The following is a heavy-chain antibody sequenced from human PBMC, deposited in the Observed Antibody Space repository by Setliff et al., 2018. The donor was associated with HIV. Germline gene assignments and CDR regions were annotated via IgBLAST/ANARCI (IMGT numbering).Heavy chain of an antibody. D-gene: IGHD3-22*01. CDR2: INHSGST. Sequence: PSETLSLTCTVSGGSISSDYWGWIRQPPGKGLEWIGEINHSGSTNYNPSLKSRVTISVDTSKNQFSLKLSSVTAADTAVYYCARGGYCDSSGYYPFQRWGQGTLVTVSS. CDR1: GGSISSDY. J-gene: IGHJ1*01. V-gene: IGHV4-34*01. CDR3: ARGGYCDSSGYYPFQR.